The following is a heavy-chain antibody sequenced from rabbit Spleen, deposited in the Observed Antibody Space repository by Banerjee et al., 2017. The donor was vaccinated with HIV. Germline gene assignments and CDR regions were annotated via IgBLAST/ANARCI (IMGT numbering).Heavy chain of an antibody. CDR1: GFDFSTYYM. CDR3: ARGPSNGVGYALTRLDL. V-gene: IGHV1S39*01. Sequence: QEQLKESGGGLVQPGGSLKLSCKASGFDFSTYYMNWVRQAPGKGLEWIGYIEPVFGITYYASWVNGRFTISKTSSTTVTLQMTSLTAADTATYFCARGPSNGVGYALTRLDLWGPGTLVTVS. J-gene: IGHJ3*01. D-gene: IGHD6-1*01. CDR2: IEPVFGIT.